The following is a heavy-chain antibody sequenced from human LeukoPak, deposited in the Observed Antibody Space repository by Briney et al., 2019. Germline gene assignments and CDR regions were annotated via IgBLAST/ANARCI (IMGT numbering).Heavy chain of an antibody. Sequence: GRSLRLSCAASRFIFSNYAMHWVRQAPGKGLDWVAVISYHGRDQFYADSVKGRFTISRDNAKNSLYLQMNSLRVEDTAVYYCARGRDTAMALGYWGQGTLVTVSS. D-gene: IGHD5-18*01. J-gene: IGHJ4*02. CDR1: RFIFSNYA. V-gene: IGHV3-30*04. CDR3: ARGRDTAMALGY. CDR2: ISYHGRDQ.